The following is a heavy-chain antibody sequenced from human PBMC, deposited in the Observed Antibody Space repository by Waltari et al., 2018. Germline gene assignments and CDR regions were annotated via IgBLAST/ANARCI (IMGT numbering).Heavy chain of an antibody. CDR3: AREIYYXXSGYPDY. V-gene: IGHV4-61*02. CDR1: GDSFTSXTYY. J-gene: IGHJ4*02. CDR2: IHISGST. Sequence: QVHLXQSGPGLVKPSQTLSLTXTVSGDSFTSXTYYWSWIRQPAGKGLEWIGRIHISGSTXYNPSLKSRVTMXVDXSKXXXSXKLTSVTAXXTAVXYCAREIYYXXSGYPDYXGQGTLVTVXS. D-gene: IGHD3-22*01.